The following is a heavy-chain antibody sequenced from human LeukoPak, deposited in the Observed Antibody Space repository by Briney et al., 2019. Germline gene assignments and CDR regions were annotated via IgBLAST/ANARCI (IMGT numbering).Heavy chain of an antibody. CDR1: GYTFTSYY. CDR3: ARVDYDFWSGWNYYFDY. J-gene: IGHJ4*02. V-gene: IGHV1-46*01. Sequence: ASVKVSCKASGYTFTSYYMHWVRQAPGQGLEWMGIVNPSGGSTSYAQKFQGRVTMTRDTSTSTVYMELSSLRSEDTAVYYCARVDYDFWSGWNYYFDYWGQGTLVTVSS. CDR2: VNPSGGST. D-gene: IGHD3-3*01.